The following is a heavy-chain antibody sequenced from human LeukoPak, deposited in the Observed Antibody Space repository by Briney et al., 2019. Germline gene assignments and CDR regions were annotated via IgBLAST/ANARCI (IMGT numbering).Heavy chain of an antibody. CDR2: IYHSRST. CDR3: ARDLSLVDPFDY. D-gene: IGHD2/OR15-2a*01. CDR1: GYSISSGYY. J-gene: IGHJ4*02. Sequence: SETLSLTCTVSGYSISSGYYWGWIRQPPGKGLEWIGSIYHSRSTYYNPSLKSRVTISVDTSKNQFSLKLSSVTAADTAVYYCARDLSLVDPFDYWGQGTLVTVSS. V-gene: IGHV4-38-2*02.